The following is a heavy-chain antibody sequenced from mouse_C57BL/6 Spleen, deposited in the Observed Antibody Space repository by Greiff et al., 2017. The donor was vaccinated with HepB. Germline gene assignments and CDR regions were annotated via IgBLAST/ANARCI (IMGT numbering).Heavy chain of an antibody. CDR3: ANVHDGYLGGY. D-gene: IGHD2-3*01. CDR1: GYTFTSYW. J-gene: IGHJ2*01. Sequence: QVQLKQPGAELVKPGASVKLSCKASGYTFTSYWMHWVKQRPGQGLEWIGMIHPNSGSTNYNEKFKSKATLTVDKSSSTAYMQLSSLTSEDSAVYYCANVHDGYLGGYWGQGTTLTVSS. V-gene: IGHV1-64*01. CDR2: IHPNSGST.